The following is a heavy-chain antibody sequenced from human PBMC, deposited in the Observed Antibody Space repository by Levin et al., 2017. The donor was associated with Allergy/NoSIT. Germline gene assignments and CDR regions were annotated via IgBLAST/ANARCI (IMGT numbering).Heavy chain of an antibody. CDR1: GYSFTSYW. V-gene: IGHV5-51*01. D-gene: IGHD6-19*01. CDR3: ARHERVAVAGTGFDY. CDR2: IYPGDSDT. J-gene: IGHJ4*02. Sequence: KVSCKGSGYSFTSYWIGWVRQMPGKGLEWMGIIYPGDSDTRYSPSFQGQVTISADKSISTAYLQWSSLKASDTAMYYCARHERVAVAGTGFDYWGQGTLVTVSS.